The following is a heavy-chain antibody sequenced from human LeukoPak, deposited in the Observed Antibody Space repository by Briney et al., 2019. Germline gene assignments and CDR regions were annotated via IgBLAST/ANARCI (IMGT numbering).Heavy chain of an antibody. CDR1: GYTLTELS. J-gene: IGHJ6*03. CDR3: ATLVATTQPYYYYYYMDV. V-gene: IGHV1-24*01. D-gene: IGHD5-12*01. CDR2: FDPEDGET. Sequence: ASVKVSCKVSGYTLTELSMHWVRQAPGKGLEWMGGFDPEDGETIYAQKFQGRVTMTEDTSTDTAYMELSSLRSEDTAVYYCATLVATTQPYYYYYYMDVWGKGTTVTVSS.